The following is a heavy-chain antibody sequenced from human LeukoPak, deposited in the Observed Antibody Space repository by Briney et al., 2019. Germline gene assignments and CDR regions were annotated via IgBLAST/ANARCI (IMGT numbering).Heavy chain of an antibody. CDR3: ARDQPAYYYYGMDV. Sequence: GASVKVSCKASGYTFTSYGISWVRQAPGQGLEWMGWISAYNGNTNYAQKLQGRVTMTTDTSTSTAYMELRSLRSDDTAVYYCARDQPAYYYYGMDVWGQGTTVTVSS. J-gene: IGHJ6*02. CDR1: GYTFTSYG. V-gene: IGHV1-18*01. CDR2: ISAYNGNT.